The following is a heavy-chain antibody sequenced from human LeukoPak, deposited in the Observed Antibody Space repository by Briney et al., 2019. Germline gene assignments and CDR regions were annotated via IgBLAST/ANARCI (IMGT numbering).Heavy chain of an antibody. D-gene: IGHD6-19*01. CDR3: ASGEAVAVD. CDR1: GYTFTNYD. J-gene: IGHJ4*02. V-gene: IGHV1-8*01. Sequence: ASVKVSCKASGYTFTNYDINWVRQAPGQGLEWMGWMNPNSGNTGYAQEFQGRVTISRNTSISTTYMELRSLRSEDTAVYYCASGEAVAVDWGQGTLVSISS. CDR2: MNPNSGNT.